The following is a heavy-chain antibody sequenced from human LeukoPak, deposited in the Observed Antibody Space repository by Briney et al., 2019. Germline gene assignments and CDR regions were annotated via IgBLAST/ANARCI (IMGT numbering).Heavy chain of an antibody. V-gene: IGHV3-11*04. Sequence: PGGSLRLSCAASGFTFSDYYMSWIRQAPGKGLEWVSYISSSGSTIYYADSVKGRFTISRDNAKNSLFLQMTSLRAEDTAVYYCAKVSTRGDLGYNYWGQGTLVTVSS. CDR1: GFTFSDYY. J-gene: IGHJ4*02. CDR2: ISSSGSTI. CDR3: AKVSTRGDLGYNY. D-gene: IGHD6-13*01.